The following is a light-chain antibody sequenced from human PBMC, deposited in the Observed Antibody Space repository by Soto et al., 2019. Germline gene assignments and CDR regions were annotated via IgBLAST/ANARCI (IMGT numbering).Light chain of an antibody. Sequence: EIVLTQSPGTLSLSPGERATLSCRASQSVSSSYLAWYQQKPGQAPRLLIYDASSRATGIPDRFSGSGSGTDFTLTIRRLEPEDFAVYYCQQYGSSRTFGQGTKVEI. CDR3: QQYGSSRT. CDR1: QSVSSSY. J-gene: IGKJ1*01. CDR2: DAS. V-gene: IGKV3-20*01.